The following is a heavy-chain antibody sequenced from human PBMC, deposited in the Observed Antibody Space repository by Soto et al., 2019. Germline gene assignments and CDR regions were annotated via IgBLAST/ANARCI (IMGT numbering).Heavy chain of an antibody. Sequence: LXLSCAASRFTFSSYWMSWVRQAPGKGREWVANIKQDGSEKYYVDSLKGRFTISRDNAKNSLYLQMNSLRAEDTAVYYCARVRIAAPRYWGQGTLVTVSS. CDR2: IKQDGSEK. J-gene: IGHJ4*02. V-gene: IGHV3-7*01. CDR3: ARVRIAAPRY. CDR1: RFTFSSYW. D-gene: IGHD6-6*01.